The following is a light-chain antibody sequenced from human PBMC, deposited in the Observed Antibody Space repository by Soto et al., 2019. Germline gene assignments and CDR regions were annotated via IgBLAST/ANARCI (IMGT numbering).Light chain of an antibody. CDR1: SSDVGGYNY. CDR2: EVS. Sequence: QSALTQPASVSGSPGQSITISCTGTSSDVGGYNYVSWSQQHPGKAPKLMIYEVSNRPSGVSNRFSGSKSGNTASLTISGLQAEDEADYYCSSYTSSSTYVFGTGTKGTVL. CDR3: SSYTSSSTYV. J-gene: IGLJ1*01. V-gene: IGLV2-14*01.